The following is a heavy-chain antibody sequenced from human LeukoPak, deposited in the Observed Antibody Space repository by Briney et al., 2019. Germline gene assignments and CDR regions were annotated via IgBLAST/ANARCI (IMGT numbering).Heavy chain of an antibody. V-gene: IGHV5-51*01. D-gene: IGHD5-24*01. J-gene: IGHJ4*02. CDR1: GYSFKSYR. Sequence: GESLKISCKGSGYSFKSYRIGWVRQMPGKGLEWMGIIYPGDSETRYSPSFQGQVTISADKSISTAYLQWSSLKASDTAVYYCARRSGYNYYFDYWGQGTLVTVSS. CDR2: IYPGDSET. CDR3: ARRSGYNYYFDY.